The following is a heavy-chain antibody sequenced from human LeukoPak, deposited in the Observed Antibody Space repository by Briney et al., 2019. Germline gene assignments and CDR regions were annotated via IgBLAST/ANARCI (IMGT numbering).Heavy chain of an antibody. J-gene: IGHJ4*02. CDR1: GFTFSNYA. V-gene: IGHV3-23*01. CDR3: AKDRDSSGYHMYYFDH. CDR2: ISSTDGNT. Sequence: GGSLRLSCEASGFTFSNYAMGWVRQAPGKGLEWVSGISSTDGNTYYADSVKGRFAVYRDDSKNTVYLEMSSVRAEDTGIYYCAKDRDSSGYHMYYFDHWGQGTLVTVSS. D-gene: IGHD3-22*01.